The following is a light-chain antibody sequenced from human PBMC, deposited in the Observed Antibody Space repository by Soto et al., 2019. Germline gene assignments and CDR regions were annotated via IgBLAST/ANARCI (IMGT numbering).Light chain of an antibody. V-gene: IGKV1-39*01. Sequence: DIQMTQSPSSLSASLGDRVTITCRASQSISSYLNWYQQKPGKAPKLLIYAASSLQTGVPSRFSGSGSGTDFTLTISRLEPEDFAVYYCQQYGSSPLTFGRGTKVDIK. J-gene: IGKJ4*01. CDR1: QSISSY. CDR3: QQYGSSPLT. CDR2: AAS.